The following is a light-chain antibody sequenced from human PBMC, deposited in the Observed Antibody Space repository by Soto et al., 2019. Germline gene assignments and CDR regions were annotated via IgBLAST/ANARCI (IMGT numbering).Light chain of an antibody. V-gene: IGKV1-12*01. J-gene: IGKJ4*01. CDR1: QGISSR. CDR3: QQANSFPLT. CDR2: AAS. Sequence: DIQMTQSPSSVSASVGDRVTITCRASQGISSRLAWYQQKPGKAPNLLIYAASNLQSGVPSRFSGSGSETDFTLTIGSLQPEHFATYYCQQANSFPLTFGGGTKVEIK.